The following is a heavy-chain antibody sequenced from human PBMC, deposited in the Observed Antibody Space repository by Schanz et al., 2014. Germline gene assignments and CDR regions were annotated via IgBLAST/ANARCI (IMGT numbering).Heavy chain of an antibody. CDR2: VNPSVRGT. CDR3: AGAFDSSGYYFDY. Sequence: QGQLVQSGPEVKEPGASVKVSCEASRYTFISYGISWVRQAPGQGLEWMGIVNPSVRGTHFAREFQGRVTVTSDTSTSTVYMELSGLRSEDTAVYYCAGAFDSSGYYFDYWGQGTLVTVSS. J-gene: IGHJ4*02. V-gene: IGHV1-46*03. D-gene: IGHD3-22*01. CDR1: RYTFISYG.